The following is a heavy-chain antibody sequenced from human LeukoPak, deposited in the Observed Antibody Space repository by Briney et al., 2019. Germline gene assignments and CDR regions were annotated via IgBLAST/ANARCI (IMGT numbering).Heavy chain of an antibody. V-gene: IGHV3-30*03. CDR1: GFTFSSYG. D-gene: IGHD6-13*01. Sequence: GGSLRLSCAASGFTFSSYGMHGVRQAPGKGLEWVAVISFDGSNKYYADSVQGRFTISRDNSKNTLYLQMNSLRVEDTAVYYCVRGRGSSWYFDYWGQGTLVTVSS. J-gene: IGHJ4*02. CDR3: VRGRGSSWYFDY. CDR2: ISFDGSNK.